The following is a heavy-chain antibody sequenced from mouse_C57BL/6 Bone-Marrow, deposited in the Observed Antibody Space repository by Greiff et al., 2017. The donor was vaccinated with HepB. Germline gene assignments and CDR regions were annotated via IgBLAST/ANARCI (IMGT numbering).Heavy chain of an antibody. CDR2: ISSGSSTI. V-gene: IGHV5-17*01. D-gene: IGHD1-1*01. J-gene: IGHJ1*03. CDR3: AIEDYYYGSSYWYFDV. CDR1: GFTFSDYG. Sequence: DVMLVESGGGLVKPGGSLKLSCAASGFTFSDYGMHWVRQAPEKGLEWVAYISSGSSTIYYADTVKGRFTISRDNAKNTLFLQMTSLRSEDTAMYYCAIEDYYYGSSYWYFDVWGTGTTVTVSS.